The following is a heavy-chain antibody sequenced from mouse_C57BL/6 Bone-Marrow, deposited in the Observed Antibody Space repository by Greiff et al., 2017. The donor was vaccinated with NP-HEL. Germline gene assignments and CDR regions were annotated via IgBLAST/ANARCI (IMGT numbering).Heavy chain of an antibody. D-gene: IGHD1-1*01. J-gene: IGHJ1*03. CDR2: IDPNSGGT. Sequence: QVQLQQPGAELVKPGASVKLSCKASGYTFTSYWMHWVKQRPGRGLEWIGRIDPNSGGTKYNEKFKSKATLTVDKPSSTAYMQLCSLTSEDSAVYYCARDTTVVAPYWYFDVWGTGTTVTVSS. CDR3: ARDTTVVAPYWYFDV. CDR1: GYTFTSYW. V-gene: IGHV1-72*01.